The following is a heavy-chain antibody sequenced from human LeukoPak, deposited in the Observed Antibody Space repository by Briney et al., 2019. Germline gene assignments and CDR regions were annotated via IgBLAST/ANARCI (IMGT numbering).Heavy chain of an antibody. CDR1: GFTFSSHN. CDR3: ARDPPSFQH. V-gene: IGHV3-21*01. J-gene: IGHJ1*01. CDR2: ISSSSSHI. Sequence: GGSLRLSCAASGFTFSSHNMNWVRQAPGKGLEWVSSISSSSSHIYYADSVKGRFTISRDNAKNSLYLQMNSLRAEDTAVYYCARDPPSFQHWGQGTLVTVSS.